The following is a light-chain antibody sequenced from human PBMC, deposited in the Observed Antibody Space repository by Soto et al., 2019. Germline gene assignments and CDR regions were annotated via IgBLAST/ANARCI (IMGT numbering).Light chain of an antibody. CDR3: TEGSHLYT. CDR1: QSLVHSDGNTY. V-gene: IGKV2-30*02. CDR2: KVS. Sequence: DAVMTQSPLSLPVTLGQPASISCRSSQSLVHSDGNTYFNWFQQRPGQSPRRLISKVSTRDSGVPDRFSGSGSGTDFTLKSSRVEAEEVGSYYWTEGSHLYTFGQGTKLESK. J-gene: IGKJ2*01.